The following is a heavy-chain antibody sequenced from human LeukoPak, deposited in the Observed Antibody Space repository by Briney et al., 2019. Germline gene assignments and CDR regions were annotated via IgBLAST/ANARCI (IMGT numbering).Heavy chain of an antibody. CDR3: ARAQQKYRYNWNDFDYYYMDV. D-gene: IGHD1-20*01. CDR2: ISSSGSTI. CDR1: GFTFSSYE. Sequence: PGGSLRLSCAASGFTFSSYEMNWVRQAPGKGLEWVSYISSSGSTIYYADSVKGRFTISRDNAKNSLYLQTNSLRAEDTAVYYCARAQQKYRYNWNDFDYYYMDVWGKGTTVTISS. V-gene: IGHV3-48*03. J-gene: IGHJ6*03.